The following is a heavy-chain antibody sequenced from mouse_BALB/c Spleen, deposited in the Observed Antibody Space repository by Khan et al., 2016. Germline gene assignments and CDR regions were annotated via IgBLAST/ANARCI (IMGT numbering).Heavy chain of an antibody. CDR1: GFNIKDTY. CDR3: APSPYDYDVGFAY. V-gene: IGHV14-3*02. D-gene: IGHD2-4*01. J-gene: IGHJ3*01. CDR2: IDPANGNT. Sequence: VRLQQSGAELVKPGASVKLSCTASGFNIKDTYMHWVKQRPEQGLEWIGRIDPANGNTKYDPKFQGKATITADTSSNPAYLQLSSLTFEDTAGSSCAPSPYDYDVGFAYWGLETLVTVSA.